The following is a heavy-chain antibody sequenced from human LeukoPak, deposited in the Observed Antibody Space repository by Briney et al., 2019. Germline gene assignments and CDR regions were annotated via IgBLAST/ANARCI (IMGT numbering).Heavy chain of an antibody. CDR2: IYYSGST. CDR3: ARQQLSQLYYFDY. J-gene: IGHJ4*02. CDR1: GGSISSYY. Sequence: SETLSLTCTVSGGSISSYYWSWIRQPPGKGLEWIGYIYYSGSTNYNPSLKSRVTISVDTSKNQFSLKLSSVTAEDTAVYYCARQQLSQLYYFDYWGQGTLVTVSS. V-gene: IGHV4-59*01. D-gene: IGHD6-13*01.